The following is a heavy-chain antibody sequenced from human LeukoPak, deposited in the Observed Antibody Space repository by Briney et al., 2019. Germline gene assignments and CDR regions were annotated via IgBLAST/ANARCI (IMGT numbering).Heavy chain of an antibody. CDR2: IYHSGST. Sequence: PSETLSLTCAVYGGSFSGYYWSWIRQPPGKGLEWIGEIYHSGSTNYNPSLKSRVTISVDTSKNQFSLKLSSVTAADTAVYYCARGSPMAYYYDSSGYYLYFQHWGQGTLVTVSS. CDR1: GGSFSGYY. J-gene: IGHJ1*01. V-gene: IGHV4-34*01. CDR3: ARGSPMAYYYDSSGYYLYFQH. D-gene: IGHD3-22*01.